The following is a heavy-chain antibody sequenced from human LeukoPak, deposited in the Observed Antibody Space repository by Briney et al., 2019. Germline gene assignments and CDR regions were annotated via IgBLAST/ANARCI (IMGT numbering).Heavy chain of an antibody. D-gene: IGHD4-17*01. Sequence: HPGGSLTLSCAGSGFCVSNYYMSWVRQPPGKGLEWVALIHDSGETFYAHSVKGRFTISRDNSNNTMYLQMNRLRVEDTAVYFCARDRAVTQDWVEFDPWGQGTLVTVSS. CDR2: IHDSGET. CDR1: GFCVSNYY. CDR3: ARDRAVTQDWVEFDP. J-gene: IGHJ5*02. V-gene: IGHV3-66*03.